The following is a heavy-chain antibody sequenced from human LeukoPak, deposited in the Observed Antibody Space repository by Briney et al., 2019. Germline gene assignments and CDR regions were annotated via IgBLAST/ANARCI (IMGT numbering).Heavy chain of an antibody. J-gene: IGHJ4*02. V-gene: IGHV1-3*01. CDR2: INGSNGNT. CDR1: GYTFSSYA. CDR3: ATRLDILTGYYGDFDY. Sequence: ASVKVSCKASGYTFSSYAIHWVRQAPGQRLEWMGWINGSNGNTKYSQKFQGRVTITRDTSASTAYMELSSLRSEDTAVYYCATRLDILTGYYGDFDYWGQGTLVTVSS. D-gene: IGHD3-9*01.